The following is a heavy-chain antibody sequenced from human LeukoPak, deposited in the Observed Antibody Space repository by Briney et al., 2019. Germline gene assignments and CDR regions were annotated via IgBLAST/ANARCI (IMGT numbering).Heavy chain of an antibody. CDR3: ARGDWVA. J-gene: IGHJ4*02. Sequence: ASVKVSCKASGYTFTDYYIHWVRQAPGQGLEWMGWININTGNPTYVQHFTGRFVFSLDTSVSTAYLQISSLKAEDTAVYYCARGDWVAWGQGTLVTVSS. CDR1: GYTFTDYY. V-gene: IGHV7-4-1*02. CDR2: ININTGNP. D-gene: IGHD3-9*01.